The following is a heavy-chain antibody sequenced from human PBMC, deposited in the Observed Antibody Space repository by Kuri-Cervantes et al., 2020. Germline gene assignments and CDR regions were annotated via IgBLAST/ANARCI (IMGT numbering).Heavy chain of an antibody. J-gene: IGHJ4*02. CDR3: ARAAGTGYYDY. Sequence: SQTLSLTCTVSGGSVSSGSYYWSWIRQPPGKGLEWIGYIYYSGGTNYNPSLKSRVTISVDTSKNQFSLKLSSVTAADTAVYYCARAAGTGYYDYWGQGTLVTVSS. CDR2: IYYSGGT. CDR1: GGSVSSGSYY. V-gene: IGHV4-61*01. D-gene: IGHD3-9*01.